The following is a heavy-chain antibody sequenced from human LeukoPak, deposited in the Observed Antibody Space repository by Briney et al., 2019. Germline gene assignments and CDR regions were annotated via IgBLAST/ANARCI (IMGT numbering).Heavy chain of an antibody. CDR1: GFTFSSYG. J-gene: IGHJ4*02. Sequence: PGRSLRLSCAASGFTFSSYGMHWVRQAPGKGLEWVAVIWYDGSNKYYADSVKARFTISRDNSKNTLYLQMNSLRAEDTAVYYCARDRTYYYDSSGYYYPTYWGQGTLVTVSS. V-gene: IGHV3-33*01. CDR2: IWYDGSNK. CDR3: ARDRTYYYDSSGYYYPTY. D-gene: IGHD3-22*01.